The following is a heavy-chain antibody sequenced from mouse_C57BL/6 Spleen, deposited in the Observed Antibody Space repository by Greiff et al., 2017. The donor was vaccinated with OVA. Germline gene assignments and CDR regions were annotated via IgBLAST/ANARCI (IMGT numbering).Heavy chain of an antibody. CDR2: IYPGSGST. V-gene: IGHV1-55*01. CDR3: ARKLGRKGFAY. D-gene: IGHD4-1*01. Sequence: QVHVKQPGAELVKPGASVKMSCKASGYTFTSYWITWVKQRPGQGLEWIGDIYPGSGSTNYNEKFKSKATLTVDTSSSTAYMQLSSLTSEDSAVYYCARKLGRKGFAYWGQGTLVTVSA. CDR1: GYTFTSYW. J-gene: IGHJ3*01.